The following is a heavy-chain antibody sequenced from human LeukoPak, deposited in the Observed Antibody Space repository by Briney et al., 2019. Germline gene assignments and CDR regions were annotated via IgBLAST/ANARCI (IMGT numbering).Heavy chain of an antibody. D-gene: IGHD3-10*01. Sequence: PSGTLSLTCAVSGYSISSGYHWGWTRQTPGKGLEWIGSLYAAGNTYYSPSLKSRVTISLDKSKNLFSLDLRSVTAADTAIYYCAREIVRGVPGWWGQGTLVTVSS. V-gene: IGHV4-38-2*02. CDR3: AREIVRGVPGW. J-gene: IGHJ4*02. CDR1: GYSISSGYH. CDR2: LYAAGNT.